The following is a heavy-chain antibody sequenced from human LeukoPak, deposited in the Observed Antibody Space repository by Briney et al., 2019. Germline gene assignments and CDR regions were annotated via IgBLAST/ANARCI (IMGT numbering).Heavy chain of an antibody. V-gene: IGHV3-30*18. CDR3: AKEAFIVGATTFDFDY. J-gene: IGHJ4*02. D-gene: IGHD1-26*01. Sequence: GGSLRLSCAASGFTFSSYGMHWVRQAPGKGLEWVAVISYDGSNKYYADSVKGRFTISRDNSKNTLYLQMNSLRAEDTAVYYCAKEAFIVGATTFDFDYWGQGTLVTVSS. CDR1: GFTFSSYG. CDR2: ISYDGSNK.